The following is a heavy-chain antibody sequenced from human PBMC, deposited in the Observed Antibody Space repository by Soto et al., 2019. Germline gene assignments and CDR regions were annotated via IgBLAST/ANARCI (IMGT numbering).Heavy chain of an antibody. D-gene: IGHD2-2*02. CDR3: ARGPSYCSSTSCYTGWWFDP. CDR1: GGSISSGDYY. CDR2: IYYSGST. V-gene: IGHV4-30-4*01. J-gene: IGHJ5*02. Sequence: QVQLQESGPGLVKPSQTLSLTCTVSGGSISSGDYYWSWIRQPPGKGLEWIGYIYYSGSTYYNPSLKGRVTISVDTSKNQFSLKLSSVTAADTAVYYCARGPSYCSSTSCYTGWWFDPWGQGTLVTVSS.